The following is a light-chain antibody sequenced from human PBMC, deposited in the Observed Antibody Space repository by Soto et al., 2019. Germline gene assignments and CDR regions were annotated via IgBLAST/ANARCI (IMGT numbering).Light chain of an antibody. CDR3: QQCGSSPLT. J-gene: IGKJ4*01. V-gene: IGKV3-20*01. CDR1: QSVSSSY. CDR2: GAS. Sequence: EIVLTQFPGTLSLSPGESATLSCRASQSVSSSYLAWYQQKPGQAPRVLIYGASSRASGIPDRFSGSGSGTDFTVTISRLEPEDFAVYYCQQCGSSPLTFGGGTRVEIK.